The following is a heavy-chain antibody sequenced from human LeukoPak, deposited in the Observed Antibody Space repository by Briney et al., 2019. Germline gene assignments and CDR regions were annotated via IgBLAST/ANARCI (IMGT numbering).Heavy chain of an antibody. V-gene: IGHV3-48*03. CDR1: GRPFSDYE. CDR3: APCSSGYSRSWYGGYFYY. CDR2: ISSSGSTK. Sequence: PGGSLRLSCAASGRPFSDYEMSWIRQAPGKGLEWVSYISSSGSTKYYADSVKGRFTISRDNAKNSLYLQMNSLRAEDTSVYYGAPCSSGYSRSWYGGYFYYWGQGTLVTVSS. J-gene: IGHJ4*02. D-gene: IGHD6-13*01.